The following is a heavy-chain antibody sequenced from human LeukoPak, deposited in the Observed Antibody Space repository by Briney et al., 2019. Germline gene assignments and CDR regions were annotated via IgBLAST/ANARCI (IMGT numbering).Heavy chain of an antibody. V-gene: IGHV1-69*13. CDR1: GGTFSSYA. Sequence: SVKVSCKASGGTFSSYAISWVRQAPGQGLEWMGGIIPIFGTANYAQKFQGRVTITADESTSTAYMELSSLRSEDTAVYYCARDPEVGGSSGFDYWGQGTLVTVSS. D-gene: IGHD3-22*01. CDR2: IIPIFGTA. CDR3: ARDPEVGGSSGFDY. J-gene: IGHJ4*02.